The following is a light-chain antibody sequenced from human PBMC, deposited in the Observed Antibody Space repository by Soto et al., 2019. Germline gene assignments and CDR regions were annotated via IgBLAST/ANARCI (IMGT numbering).Light chain of an antibody. CDR2: AAS. V-gene: IGKV1-39*01. Sequence: DIQMTQSPSSLYASVGDRVTITCRASQSISSYLNWYQQKPEKAPKLLIYAASSLQSGVPLRFSGSGSGTDFTLTISSLQPEYFATYYCQQSYSTLLTFGGGTKVEIK. CDR3: QQSYSTLLT. CDR1: QSISSY. J-gene: IGKJ4*01.